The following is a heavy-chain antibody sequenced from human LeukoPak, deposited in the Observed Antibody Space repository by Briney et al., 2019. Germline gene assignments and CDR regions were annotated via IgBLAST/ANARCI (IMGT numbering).Heavy chain of an antibody. CDR1: GYXFAXXW. D-gene: IGHD3-22*01. V-gene: IGHV5-51*01. CDR2: IYPVESHT. Sequence: PGESLKISCKGSGYXFAXXWIXXVXXXPXQXLVXXGIIYPVESHTRYKPSFQGQVTISADKPISTAYLQWSSLRASDAAMYYCARFAHGSDYFPGHYGGQGTLVTVSS. CDR3: ARFAHGSDYFPGHY. J-gene: IGHJ4*02.